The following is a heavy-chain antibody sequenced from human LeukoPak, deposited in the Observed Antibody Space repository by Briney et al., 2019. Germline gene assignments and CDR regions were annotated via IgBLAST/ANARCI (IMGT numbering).Heavy chain of an antibody. Sequence: GVSLRLSCAASGFSFNSFPMHWVRQAPGKGPEWVAIISYDGSNNFYAESVKGRFTISRDNSKNTLYLQMNSLRVEDTAVYYCAREPRMAGYFDLWGRGTLVTVSS. D-gene: IGHD5-24*01. CDR3: AREPRMAGYFDL. V-gene: IGHV3-30*14. CDR1: GFSFNSFP. J-gene: IGHJ2*01. CDR2: ISYDGSNN.